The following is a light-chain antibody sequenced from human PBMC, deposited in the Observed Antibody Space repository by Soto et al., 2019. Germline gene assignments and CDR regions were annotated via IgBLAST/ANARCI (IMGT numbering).Light chain of an antibody. J-gene: IGKJ1*01. V-gene: IGKV1-5*03. CDR1: QSINSW. CDR3: QHYNSYPPWT. CDR2: RES. Sequence: DIQMTQSPSTLSASVGDRVTITCRASQSINSWLAWYQQEPGKAPKLMIYRESTLQRGVPSRFSGSGSGTEFKLTISSLQPDDFATYYCQHYNSYPPWTFGQGTKVEIK.